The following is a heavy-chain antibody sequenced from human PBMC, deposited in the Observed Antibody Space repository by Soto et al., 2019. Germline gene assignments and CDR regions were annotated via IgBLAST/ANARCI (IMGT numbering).Heavy chain of an antibody. Sequence: PSETMSLTCSVSGGSITTGCHFWSWINRYPGKGLEWIGYIYYSGTTHYNPSLKSRVTISIDTSKNQFSLNLSSVTAADSAVYYCARVLSGSYLDYWGQGTLVTVSS. CDR1: GGSITTGCHF. D-gene: IGHD1-26*01. V-gene: IGHV4-31*03. CDR2: IYYSGTT. CDR3: ARVLSGSYLDY. J-gene: IGHJ4*02.